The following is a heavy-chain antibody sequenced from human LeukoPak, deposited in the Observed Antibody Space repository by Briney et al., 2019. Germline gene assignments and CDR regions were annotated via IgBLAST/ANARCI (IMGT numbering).Heavy chain of an antibody. CDR1: GGSISSSSYY. D-gene: IGHD6-13*01. Sequence: RASETLSLTCTVSGGSISSSSYYWSWIRQPPGKGLEWIGEINHSGSTNYNPSLKSRVTISVDTSKNQFSLKLSSVTATDTAVYYCARSRRSWSTFDYWGQGTLVTVSS. V-gene: IGHV4-39*07. CDR3: ARSRRSWSTFDY. CDR2: INHSGST. J-gene: IGHJ4*02.